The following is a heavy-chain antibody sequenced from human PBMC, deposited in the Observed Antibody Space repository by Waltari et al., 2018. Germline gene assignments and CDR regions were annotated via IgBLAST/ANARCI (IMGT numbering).Heavy chain of an antibody. Sequence: EVQLVESGGGLVQPGRSLRLSCAASGFTFDVYAMHWVRQAPGKGLEWVSGISWNSGSIGYADSVKGRFTISRDNAKNSLYLQMNSLRAEDTALYYCAKEVKPSLYYYYGMDVWGQGTTVTVSS. CDR1: GFTFDVYA. CDR2: ISWNSGSI. CDR3: AKEVKPSLYYYYGMDV. D-gene: IGHD2-2*01. V-gene: IGHV3-9*01. J-gene: IGHJ6*02.